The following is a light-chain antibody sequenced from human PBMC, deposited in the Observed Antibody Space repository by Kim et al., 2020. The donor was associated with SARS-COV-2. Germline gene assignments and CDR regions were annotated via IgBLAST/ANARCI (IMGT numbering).Light chain of an antibody. CDR2: EVN. V-gene: IGLV2-8*01. Sequence: GQSVTIAWTGTSRDVGAYKYVCWYQQRPGKAPKLMIFEVNERPSGVPDRVSGSKSGNTASLTVSGLQAEDEADYYCSSYAGTAGYVFGTGTKVTVL. CDR1: SRDVGAYKY. CDR3: SSYAGTAGYV. J-gene: IGLJ1*01.